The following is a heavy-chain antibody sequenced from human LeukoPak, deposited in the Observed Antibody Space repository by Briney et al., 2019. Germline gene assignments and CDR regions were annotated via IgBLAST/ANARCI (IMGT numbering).Heavy chain of an antibody. CDR3: ARAPWEGYYDSSGYWSSWFDP. Sequence: SETLSLTCAVSGGSISSGGYSWSWIRQPPGKGLEWIGYIYHSGSTYYNPSLKSRVTISVDRSKNQLSLKLSSVTAADTAVYYCARAPWEGYYDSSGYWSSWFDPWGQGTLVTVSS. CDR1: GGSISSGGYS. CDR2: IYHSGST. D-gene: IGHD3-22*01. V-gene: IGHV4-30-2*01. J-gene: IGHJ5*02.